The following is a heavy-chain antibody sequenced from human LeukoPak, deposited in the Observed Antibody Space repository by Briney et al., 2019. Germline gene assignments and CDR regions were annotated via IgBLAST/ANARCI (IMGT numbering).Heavy chain of an antibody. Sequence: PSETLSLTCTVSGGSLSSGGYYWSWLRQHPGTGLEWLGYIYYSGSTYYNPSLKSRVTISVDTSKNQFSLKLSSVTAADTAVYYCARHPEKAELLDAFDYWGQGTLVTVSS. CDR2: IYYSGST. D-gene: IGHD1-1*01. CDR3: ARHPEKAELLDAFDY. V-gene: IGHV4-31*03. J-gene: IGHJ4*02. CDR1: GGSLSSGGYY.